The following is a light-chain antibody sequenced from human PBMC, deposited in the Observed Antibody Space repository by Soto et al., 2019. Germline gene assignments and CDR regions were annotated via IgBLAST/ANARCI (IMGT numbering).Light chain of an antibody. CDR3: QVWDSSSDLFYV. CDR1: NIGSKG. CDR2: EDS. V-gene: IGLV3-21*02. J-gene: IGLJ1*01. Sequence: SYELTQPPSVSVAPGQTARITCGGNNIGSKGVHWYQQKPGQAPVLVVYEDSDRPSGIPERFSGSNSGNTATLTISRVEAGDEADYYCQVWDSSSDLFYVFGTGTKLTVL.